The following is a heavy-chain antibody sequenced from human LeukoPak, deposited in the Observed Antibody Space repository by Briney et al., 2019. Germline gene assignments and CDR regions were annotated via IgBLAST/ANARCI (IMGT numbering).Heavy chain of an antibody. J-gene: IGHJ6*03. CDR1: GFTVSNNY. CDR2: IYSGGST. CDR3: AKVAEVGATGYYYYMDV. D-gene: IGHD1-26*01. V-gene: IGHV3-66*01. Sequence: GGSLRLSCAASGFTVSNNYMNWVRQAPGKGLEWFSVIYSGGSTYYADSVKGRFTISRDSSKNTLYLQMNGLRAEDTAVYYCAKVAEVGATGYYYYMDVWGKGTTVTISS.